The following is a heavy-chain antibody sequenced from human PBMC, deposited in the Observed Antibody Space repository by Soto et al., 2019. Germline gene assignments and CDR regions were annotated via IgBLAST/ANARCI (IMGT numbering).Heavy chain of an antibody. Sequence: PSETLSLTCTVSGGPISSGGYYWSWIRQHPGKGLEWIGYIYYSGSTYYNPSLKSRVTISVYTSKNQFSLKLSSVTAADTAVYYCARVVRYDSSGYFPYYFDYWGQGTLVTVS. V-gene: IGHV4-31*03. J-gene: IGHJ4*02. CDR1: GGPISSGGYY. CDR2: IYYSGST. CDR3: ARVVRYDSSGYFPYYFDY. D-gene: IGHD3-22*01.